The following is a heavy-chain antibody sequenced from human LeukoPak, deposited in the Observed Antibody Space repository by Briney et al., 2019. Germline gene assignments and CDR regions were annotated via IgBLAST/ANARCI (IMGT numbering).Heavy chain of an antibody. D-gene: IGHD5-18*01. J-gene: IGHJ4*02. V-gene: IGHV1-2*02. CDR1: GYTFAGYY. CDR2: INPNSTTT. CDR3: ARVRDRMKGYKFDY. Sequence: ASVKVSCKASGYTFAGYYVHWVRQAPGQGLEWMGWINPNSTTTHYAQKFQGRVTMTRDTSISTAYMELRRLRPDDTATYYCARVRDRMKGYKFDYWGQGTLVTVSS.